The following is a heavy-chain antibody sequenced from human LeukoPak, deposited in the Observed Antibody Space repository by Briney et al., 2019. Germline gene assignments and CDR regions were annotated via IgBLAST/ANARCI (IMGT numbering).Heavy chain of an antibody. CDR3: ATRPYYDGSGSYWLY. J-gene: IGHJ4*02. Sequence: GASLKISCQGSGYSFNTYWIGWVRQLPGKGLEWMGIIHPADSDTRYSPSFQGQVTISADKSIGTTYLQWSSLKASDTAMYYCATRPYYDGSGSYWLYWGQGTLVTVSS. D-gene: IGHD3-22*01. V-gene: IGHV5-51*01. CDR2: IHPADSDT. CDR1: GYSFNTYW.